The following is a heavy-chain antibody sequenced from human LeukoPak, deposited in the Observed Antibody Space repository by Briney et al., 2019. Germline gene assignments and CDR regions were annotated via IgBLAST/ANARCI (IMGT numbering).Heavy chain of an antibody. CDR2: IYHSGST. D-gene: IGHD6-13*01. Sequence: SETLYLTCTVSGGSISSGGYYWSGIRQPPGKGLEWIGYIYHSGSTYYNPSLKSRVTISVDTSKNQFSLKLSSVTAADTAVYYCASSSWYEGGFGYWGQGTLVTVSS. CDR1: GGSISSGGYY. CDR3: ASSSWYEGGFGY. V-gene: IGHV4-30-2*02. J-gene: IGHJ4*02.